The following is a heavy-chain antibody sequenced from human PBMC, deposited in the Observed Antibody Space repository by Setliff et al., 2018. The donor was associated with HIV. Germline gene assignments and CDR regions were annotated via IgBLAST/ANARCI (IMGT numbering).Heavy chain of an antibody. D-gene: IGHD1-20*01. Sequence: SETLSLTCSVSGGSITSHYWTWIRQPPGKGLEWIGVISYSGSPHYNPSLKSRATIAVDTSKNQFSLKLSSVTAADTAVYYCAGCITGTTHWFDPWGQGTLVTVSS. J-gene: IGHJ5*02. CDR2: ISYSGSP. CDR1: GGSITSHY. V-gene: IGHV4-59*11. CDR3: AGCITGTTHWFDP.